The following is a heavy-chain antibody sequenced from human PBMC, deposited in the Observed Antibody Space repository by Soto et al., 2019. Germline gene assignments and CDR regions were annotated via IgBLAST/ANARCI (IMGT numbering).Heavy chain of an antibody. CDR2: IWYDGSNK. J-gene: IGHJ4*02. CDR3: AGGDHYFGY. CDR1: GFTFSSFG. V-gene: IGHV3-33*01. Sequence: QVQLVESGGGVVQPGKSLRLSCAASGFTFSSFGMHWVRQAPGKGLEWVAVIWYDGSNKYYADSVKGRFTISRDNSRNTLYVKMNCLRAEDTAVYYCAGGDHYFGYWGQGTLVTVSS. D-gene: IGHD3-16*01.